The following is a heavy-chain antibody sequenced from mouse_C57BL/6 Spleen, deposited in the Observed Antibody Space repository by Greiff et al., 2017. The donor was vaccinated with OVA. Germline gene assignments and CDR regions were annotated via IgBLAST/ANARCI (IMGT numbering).Heavy chain of an antibody. CDR1: GYTFTDYY. V-gene: IGHV1-26*01. D-gene: IGHD2-4*01. Sequence: EVQLQQSGPELVKPGASVKISCKASGYTFTDYYMNWVKQSHGKSLEWIGDINPNNGGTSYNQKFKGKATLTVDKSSSTAYMELRSLTSEDSAVYYCANIYYDPLAAYWGQGTLVTVSA. J-gene: IGHJ3*01. CDR3: ANIYYDPLAAY. CDR2: INPNNGGT.